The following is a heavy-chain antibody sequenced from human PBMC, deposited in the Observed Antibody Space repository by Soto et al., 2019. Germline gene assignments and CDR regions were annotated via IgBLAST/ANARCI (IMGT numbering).Heavy chain of an antibody. CDR2: IIPLFGTP. D-gene: IGHD2-21*02. V-gene: IGHV1-69*01. CDR1: GATFSTTG. J-gene: IGHJ5*01. Sequence: QVQLVQSGAEVRKPGSSLRVSCKSSGATFSTTGISWVRQAPGQGLAWMGGIIPLFGTPKYARKFQGRVSITADESTNTGYMELNSLRPDDAAVYYCARASPVICGGDPCYRLDSSFDSWGQGSLVIVSS. CDR3: ARASPVICGGDPCYRLDSSFDS.